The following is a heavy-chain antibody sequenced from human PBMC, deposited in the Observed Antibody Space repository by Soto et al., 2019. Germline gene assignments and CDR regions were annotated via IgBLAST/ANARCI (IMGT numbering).Heavy chain of an antibody. Sequence: ASVKVSCKASGYTFNGYYMHWVRQAPGQGLEWMGWINCNSGGTNHARKFQGWVTMTRDTSISTVYMEMSSLKSDDTAVFYCARGQDKIYYFGMDVWGQGTTVTVSS. J-gene: IGHJ6*02. CDR1: GYTFNGYY. V-gene: IGHV1-2*04. CDR3: ARGQDKIYYFGMDV. CDR2: INCNSGGT.